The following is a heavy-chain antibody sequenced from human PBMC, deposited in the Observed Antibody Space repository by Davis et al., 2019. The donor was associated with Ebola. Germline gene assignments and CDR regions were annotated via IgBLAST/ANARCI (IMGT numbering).Heavy chain of an antibody. Sequence: GGSLRLSCAGSGFIFSAYAMSWVRQAPGKGLEWVSSISSSSSYIYYADSVKGRFTISRDNAKNSLYLQMNSLRAEDTAVYYCARDLDVLSDIVVVVAANTASYGMDVWGQGTTVTVSS. CDR3: ARDLDVLSDIVVVVAANTASYGMDV. J-gene: IGHJ6*02. D-gene: IGHD2-15*01. CDR2: ISSSSSYI. V-gene: IGHV3-21*01. CDR1: GFIFSAYA.